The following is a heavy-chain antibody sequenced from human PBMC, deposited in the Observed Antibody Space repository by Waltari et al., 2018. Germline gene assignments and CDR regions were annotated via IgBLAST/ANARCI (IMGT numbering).Heavy chain of an antibody. CDR3: ARDGWFGDLSYGFEKCYFDY. J-gene: IGHJ4*02. CDR2: ISSSGSTI. CDR1: GFTFSSYE. V-gene: IGHV3-48*03. D-gene: IGHD3-10*01. Sequence: EVQLVESGGGLVQPGGSLRLSCAASGFTFSSYEMNWVRQAPGKGLEWVSYISSSGSTIYYADSVKGRFTSSRDNAKNSLYLQMNSLRAEDTAVYYCARDGWFGDLSYGFEKCYFDYWGQGTLVTVSS.